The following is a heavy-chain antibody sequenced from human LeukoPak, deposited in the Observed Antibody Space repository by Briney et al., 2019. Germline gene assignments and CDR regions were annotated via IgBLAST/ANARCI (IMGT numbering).Heavy chain of an antibody. CDR2: INPNTGVT. D-gene: IGHD3-10*01. CDR3: ARWRPYGSGNFFFDY. Sequence: GASVKVSCKTSGYTFADYYVHWVRQAPGQGLEWMGWINPNTGVTNYVQKFQGRVSMTRDTSISTASVELSDLRSDDTGIFYCARWRPYGSGNFFFDYWGQGTLVTVSS. J-gene: IGHJ4*02. CDR1: GYTFADYY. V-gene: IGHV1-2*02.